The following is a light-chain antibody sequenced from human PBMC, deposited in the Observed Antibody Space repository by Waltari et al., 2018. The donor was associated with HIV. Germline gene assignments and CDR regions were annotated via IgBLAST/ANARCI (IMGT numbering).Light chain of an antibody. V-gene: IGKV3-15*01. J-gene: IGKJ1*01. Sequence: EIVMTQSPATLSGSPGERATLSCRASQSVSSNLAWYQQTPGQVPRLLIYGASTRATGIPARFRGSGSGTEFTLTISSLQSEDFAVYYCQQYNNWPPWTFGQGTKVEIK. CDR3: QQYNNWPPWT. CDR2: GAS. CDR1: QSVSSN.